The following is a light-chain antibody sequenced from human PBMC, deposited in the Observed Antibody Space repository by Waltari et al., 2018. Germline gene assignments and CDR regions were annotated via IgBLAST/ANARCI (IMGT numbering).Light chain of an antibody. V-gene: IGKV1-39*01. J-gene: IGKJ2*01. CDR2: GAS. CDR3: QQTFSSPYT. Sequence: LSASIGDRITITCRASQSIIHYLNWYQQKQGTAPRLLITGASSLRGGVPSRFSGSGSGTDFSLTISSLQPEDFATYYCQQTFSSPYTFGQGTKLDI. CDR1: QSIIHY.